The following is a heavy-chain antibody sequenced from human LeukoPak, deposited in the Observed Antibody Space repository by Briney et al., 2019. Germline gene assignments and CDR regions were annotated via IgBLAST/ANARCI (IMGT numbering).Heavy chain of an antibody. J-gene: IGHJ1*01. V-gene: IGHV3-7*01. CDR1: GFTFSNYW. CDR2: IKTDGSEK. CDR3: ATYSSLNRREFQY. D-gene: IGHD3-22*01. Sequence: GSLRLSCEGSGFTFSNYWMGWVRQAPGKGLQWVANIKTDGSEKYYVDSVKGRFTISRDNAKNSLYLQMNSLRAEDTAVYYCATYSSLNRREFQYWGQGTLLAVSS.